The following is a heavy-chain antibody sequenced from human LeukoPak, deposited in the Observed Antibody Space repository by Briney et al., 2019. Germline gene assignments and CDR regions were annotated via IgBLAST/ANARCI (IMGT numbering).Heavy chain of an antibody. D-gene: IGHD3-10*01. Sequence: ASVKVSCKASGYTFFSYGITWVRHAPGQGHEWMGWISVYNGDTKYAQNLQGRVTLTTDTSPSTAYMGLRSLRSDDTAVYYCVRGGGFNSGFEYWGQGTLVIVSS. CDR3: VRGGGFNSGFEY. V-gene: IGHV1-18*04. CDR1: GYTFFSYG. CDR2: ISVYNGDT. J-gene: IGHJ4*02.